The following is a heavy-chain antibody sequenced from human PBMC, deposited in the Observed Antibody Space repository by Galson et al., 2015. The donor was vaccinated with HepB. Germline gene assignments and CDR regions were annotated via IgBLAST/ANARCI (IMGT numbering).Heavy chain of an antibody. V-gene: IGHV3-33*01. J-gene: IGHJ4*02. CDR1: GFTFSSYG. Sequence: SGAEVKKPGESLRLSCAASGFTFSSYGMHWVRQAPGKGLEWVAVIWYDGSNKYYADSVKGRFTISRDNSKNTLYLKMNSLRAEDTAVYYCARGPGIAAAAPFGYWGQGTLVTVSS. CDR2: IWYDGSNK. CDR3: ARGPGIAAAAPFGY. D-gene: IGHD6-13*01.